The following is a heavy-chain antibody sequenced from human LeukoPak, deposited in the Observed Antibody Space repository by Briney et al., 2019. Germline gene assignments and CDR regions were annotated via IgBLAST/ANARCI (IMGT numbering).Heavy chain of an antibody. V-gene: IGHV4-38-2*01. D-gene: IGHD4-17*01. CDR1: GYSISSDYY. Sequence: SETLSLTCAVSGYSISSDYYWGWIRQPSGKGLEWIGSIYQSVSTYYNPSLKSRVTISVDTSKNQFSPKLSSVTAADTAVYYCARNKSTVTTSRHDAFDIWGQGTMVTVSS. CDR3: ARNKSTVTTSRHDAFDI. J-gene: IGHJ3*02. CDR2: IYQSVST.